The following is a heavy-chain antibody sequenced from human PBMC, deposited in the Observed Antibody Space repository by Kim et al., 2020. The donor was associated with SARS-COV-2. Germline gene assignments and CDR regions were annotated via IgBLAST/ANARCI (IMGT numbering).Heavy chain of an antibody. CDR1: GFAFGTYG. CDR2: ISGTTSNT. CDR3: AKDSRRYSGWYYFDY. V-gene: IGHV3-23*01. D-gene: IGHD6-19*01. Sequence: GGSLRLSCAASGFAFGTYGMTWVRQAPGKEPVWVSSISGTTSNTFYADSVKGRFTLSRDNSRNTIYLQMNSLRAEDTAIYYCAKDSRRYSGWYYFDYWGRGTLVTVSS. J-gene: IGHJ4*02.